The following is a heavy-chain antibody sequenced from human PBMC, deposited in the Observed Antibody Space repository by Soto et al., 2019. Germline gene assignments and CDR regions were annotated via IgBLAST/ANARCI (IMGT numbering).Heavy chain of an antibody. V-gene: IGHV3-30*03. Sequence: QVQLVESGGGVVQPGRSLRLSCAVSGFTFSSYGIHWLRQAPGKGLEWVALISYDGNSEYYADSVRGRFTVSRDSSKNTVHLAMNSLRAEDTAVYYCARVPFGYWGQGTLVTVSS. CDR3: ARVPFGY. J-gene: IGHJ4*02. CDR2: ISYDGNSE. CDR1: GFTFSSYG.